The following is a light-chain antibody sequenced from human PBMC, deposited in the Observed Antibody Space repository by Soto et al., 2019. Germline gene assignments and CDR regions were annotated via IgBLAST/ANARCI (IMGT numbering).Light chain of an antibody. CDR2: GAS. CDR3: QQYTNWPSWT. CDR1: QSVGSF. J-gene: IGKJ1*01. V-gene: IGKV3-15*01. Sequence: EKVMTQSPATLSMSPGERATLSCRASQSVGSFLAWYQQQPGQAPRLLIYGASTRATGIPARFSGSGSGTEFTLTISSLQSEDFAVYSCQQYTNWPSWTFGHGTKVE.